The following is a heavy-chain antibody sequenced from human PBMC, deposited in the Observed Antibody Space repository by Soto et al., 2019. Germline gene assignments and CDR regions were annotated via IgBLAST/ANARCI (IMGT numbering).Heavy chain of an antibody. CDR2: ISGSGGST. V-gene: IGHV3-23*01. J-gene: IGHJ4*02. CDR1: GFTFSSYA. Sequence: EVQLLESGGGLVQPGGSLRLSCAASGFTFSSYAMSWVRQAPGKGLEWVSAISGSGGSTYDADSVKGRFTISRDNSKNPLYLQMNSLRAEDTAVYYCAKVKGGVRGVTRYYFDYWGQGTLVTVSS. D-gene: IGHD3-10*01. CDR3: AKVKGGVRGVTRYYFDY.